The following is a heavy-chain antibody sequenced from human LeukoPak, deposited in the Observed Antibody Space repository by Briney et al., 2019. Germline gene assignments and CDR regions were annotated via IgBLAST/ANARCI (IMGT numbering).Heavy chain of an antibody. D-gene: IGHD6-6*01. Sequence: ASVKVSCKASGYTFTGYYIHWVRQAPGQGLEWMGWINPNSGGTNYAQKFQGRVTMTRDTSISTAYMELSRLRSDDTAVYYCASGDSSSPGYFDYWGQGTLVTVSS. J-gene: IGHJ4*02. CDR2: INPNSGGT. CDR3: ASGDSSSPGYFDY. V-gene: IGHV1-2*02. CDR1: GYTFTGYY.